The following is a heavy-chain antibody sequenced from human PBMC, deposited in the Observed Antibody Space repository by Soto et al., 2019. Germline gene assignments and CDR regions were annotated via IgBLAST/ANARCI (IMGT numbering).Heavy chain of an antibody. CDR2: ISYDGSNK. CDR3: ARDVDDYGDYSYYYGMDV. V-gene: IGHV3-30-3*01. CDR1: GFTFSSYA. Sequence: GGSLRLSCAASGFTFSSYAMHWVRQAPGKGLEWVAVISYDGSNKYYADSVKGRFTTSRDNSKNTLYLQMNSLRAEDTAVYYCARDVDDYGDYSYYYGMDVGGQGPTVTVSS. J-gene: IGHJ6*02. D-gene: IGHD4-17*01.